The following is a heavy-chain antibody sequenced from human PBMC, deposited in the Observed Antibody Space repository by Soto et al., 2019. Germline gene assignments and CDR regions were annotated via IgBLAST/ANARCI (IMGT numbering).Heavy chain of an antibody. CDR2: IYYSGST. V-gene: IGHV4-61*01. J-gene: IGHJ6*02. Sequence: PSETLSLTCTVSGGSVSSGSYYWSWIRQPPGKGLEWIGYIYYSGSTNYNPSLKSRVTISVDTSKNQFSLKLSSVTAADTAVYYCASNPVRGRYYDFWSGYFDSKNYGMDVWGQGTTVTVSS. D-gene: IGHD3-3*01. CDR3: ASNPVRGRYYDFWSGYFDSKNYGMDV. CDR1: GGSVSSGSYY.